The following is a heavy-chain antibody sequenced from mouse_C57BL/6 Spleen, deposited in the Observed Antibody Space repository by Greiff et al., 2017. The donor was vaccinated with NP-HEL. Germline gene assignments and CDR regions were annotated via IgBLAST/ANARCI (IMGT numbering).Heavy chain of an antibody. CDR2: ISSGSSTI. CDR3: ARNHYYGSSAWFAY. J-gene: IGHJ3*01. D-gene: IGHD1-1*01. Sequence: EVKLVESGGGLVKPGGSLKLSCAASGFTFSDYGMHWVRQAPEKGLEWVAYISSGSSTIYYADTVKGRFTISRDNAKNTLFLQMTSLRSEDTAMYYCARNHYYGSSAWFAYWGQGTLVTVSA. CDR1: GFTFSDYG. V-gene: IGHV5-17*01.